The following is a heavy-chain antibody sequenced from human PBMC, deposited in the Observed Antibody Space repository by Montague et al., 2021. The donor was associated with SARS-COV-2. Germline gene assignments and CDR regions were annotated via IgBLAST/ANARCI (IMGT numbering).Heavy chain of an antibody. CDR3: AREARYFDWLPSLYYYYGMDV. J-gene: IGHJ6*02. V-gene: IGHV3-30-3*01. Sequence: SLRLSCPASGFTFSSYAMHWVRQAPGKGLEWVAVISYDGSNKYYADSVKGRFTISRDNSKNTLYLQMNSLRAEDTAVYYCAREARYFDWLPSLYYYYGMDVWGQGTTVTVSS. D-gene: IGHD3-9*01. CDR2: ISYDGSNK. CDR1: GFTFSSYA.